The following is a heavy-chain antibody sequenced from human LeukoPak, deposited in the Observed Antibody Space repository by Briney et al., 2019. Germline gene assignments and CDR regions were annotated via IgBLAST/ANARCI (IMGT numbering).Heavy chain of an antibody. CDR1: GYTFTSYA. V-gene: IGHV1-3*01. CDR3: ARAPTTVVSSWFDP. J-gene: IGHJ5*02. Sequence: ASVKVSCKASGYTFTSYAMHWVRQAPGQRLEWMGWINAGNGNTKYSQKFQGRVTITRDTSASTAYMELSSLRSEDTAVYYCARAPTTVVSSWFDPWGQGTLVTVSS. D-gene: IGHD4-23*01. CDR2: INAGNGNT.